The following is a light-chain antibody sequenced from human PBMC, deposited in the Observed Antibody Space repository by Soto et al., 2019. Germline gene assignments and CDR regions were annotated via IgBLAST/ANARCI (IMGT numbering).Light chain of an antibody. CDR3: GSWDNSLSVVV. CDR2: DNS. Sequence: QYVLTQPPSVSAALGQKVTISCSGNTFNIGNNYVAWYQQLPGTAPKLLIYDNSERPSGIPDRFSASKSGTSATLGITGLQTGDEADYYCGSWDNSLSVVVFGGGTKLTVL. J-gene: IGLJ3*02. V-gene: IGLV1-51*01. CDR1: TFNIGNNY.